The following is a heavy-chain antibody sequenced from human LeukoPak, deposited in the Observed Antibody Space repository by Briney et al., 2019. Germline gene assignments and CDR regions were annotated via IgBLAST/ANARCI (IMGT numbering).Heavy chain of an antibody. V-gene: IGHV4-34*01. CDR3: ATRRGYFDY. J-gene: IGHJ4*02. CDR2: INHSGST. Sequence: SESLSLTCAVYGGSFSGYYWSWIRQPPGKGLEWIGEINHSGSTNYNPSLKSRVTISVDTSKNQFSPKLSSVTAADTTVFYCATRRGYFDYWGQGTLVTVSS. CDR1: GGSFSGYY. D-gene: IGHD1-14*01.